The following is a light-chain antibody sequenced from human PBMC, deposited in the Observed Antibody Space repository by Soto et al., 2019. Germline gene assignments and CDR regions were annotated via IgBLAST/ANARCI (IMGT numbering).Light chain of an antibody. J-gene: IGKJ1*01. CDR1: QSVRSSY. CDR3: QQYGSSPRT. Sequence: EILLTQSPTTLSLSPGEAATLSSRASQSVRSSYLAWYQQTPGQTPRLLIYAASSRATGIPDRFSGSGSGTDFSLTISRLEAEDFAVYYCQQYGSSPRTVGQGTKVDIK. CDR2: AAS. V-gene: IGKV3-20*01.